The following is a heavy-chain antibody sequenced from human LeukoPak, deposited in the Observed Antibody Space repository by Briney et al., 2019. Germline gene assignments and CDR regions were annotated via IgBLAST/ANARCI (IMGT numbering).Heavy chain of an antibody. CDR1: GFTFSDYY. CDR3: ARDSGRGSSNSCYGY. D-gene: IGHD2-2*01. CDR2: ISSSGSTK. V-gene: IGHV3-11*04. J-gene: IGHJ4*02. Sequence: GGSLRLSCAASGFTFSDYYMTWIRQAPGKGLEWVSYISSSGSTKYYADSVKGRFTISRDNAKNSLYLQMNSLRPEDTAVYYCARDSGRGSSNSCYGYWGQGTLVTVSS.